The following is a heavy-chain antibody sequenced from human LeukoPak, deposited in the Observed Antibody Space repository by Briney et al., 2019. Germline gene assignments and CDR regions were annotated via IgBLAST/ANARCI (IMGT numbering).Heavy chain of an antibody. CDR1: GFTFSTYA. Sequence: PGGSLRLSCAASGFTFSTYAMSWVRQAPGKGLEWVSAISGSGGSTYYADSVKGRFTISRDNSKNTLYLDMNSLRAEDTAVYYCAKDTTWIQLWLNWGQGTLVTVSS. CDR3: AKDTTWIQLWLN. J-gene: IGHJ4*02. CDR2: ISGSGGST. V-gene: IGHV3-23*01. D-gene: IGHD5-18*01.